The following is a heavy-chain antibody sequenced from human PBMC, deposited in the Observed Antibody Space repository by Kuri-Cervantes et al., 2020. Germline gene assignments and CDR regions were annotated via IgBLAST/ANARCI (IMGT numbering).Heavy chain of an antibody. CDR1: GFTFSSYA. Sequence: GESLKISCAASGFTFSSYAMHWVRQAPGKGLEWVAVISYDGSNKYYADSVKGRFTISRDNAKNSLYLQMNSLRAEDTAVYYCARDLGWTSDYWGQGTLVTVSS. V-gene: IGHV3-30-3*01. J-gene: IGHJ4*02. CDR3: ARDLGWTSDY. CDR2: ISYDGSNK. D-gene: IGHD3/OR15-3a*01.